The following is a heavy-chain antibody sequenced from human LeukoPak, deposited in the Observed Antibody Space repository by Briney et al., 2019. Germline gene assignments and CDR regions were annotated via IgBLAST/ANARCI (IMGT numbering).Heavy chain of an antibody. CDR2: ISYDGSNE. D-gene: IGHD6-6*01. Sequence: GGSLRLSCVVSGFTFSSYGFHWVRQAPGKGLEWVAGISYDGSNEFYADSVKGRFTISRDNSKNTLYLQMNSLRAEDTAVYYCAKDLASQLGRGFYYYYGMDVWGQGTTVTVSS. J-gene: IGHJ6*02. CDR1: GFTFSSYG. CDR3: AKDLASQLGRGFYYYYGMDV. V-gene: IGHV3-30*18.